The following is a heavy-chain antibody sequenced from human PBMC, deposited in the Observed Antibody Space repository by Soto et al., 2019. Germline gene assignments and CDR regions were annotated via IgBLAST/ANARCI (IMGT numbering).Heavy chain of an antibody. Sequence: RGEPLKISCKGSGYSFTSYWTGWLRQLPGKCLEWMGIIYPGDSDSRYSPSFQGQVTISADKSISTAYLQWRRLKASDTAKHYYARLGRQWIQLLPYFDYWGQGTLVTDSS. V-gene: IGHV5-51*01. CDR1: GYSFTSYW. D-gene: IGHD5-18*01. CDR2: IYPGDSDS. CDR3: ARLGRQWIQLLPYFDY. J-gene: IGHJ4*02.